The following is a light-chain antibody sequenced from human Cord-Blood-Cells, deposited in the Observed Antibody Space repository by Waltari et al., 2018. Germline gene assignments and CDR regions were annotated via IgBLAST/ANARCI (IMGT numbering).Light chain of an antibody. V-gene: IGKV3D-15*01. CDR3: QQYNNWPLT. CDR2: SAS. J-gene: IGKJ4*01. Sequence: IFMTQSPATLSVSPGDRATPSCRASQSVSSYLAWYQQKPGQAPKLLIYSASSRATGIPARFSGSGSGTEFTLTISSLQSEDFAVYYCQQYNNWPLTFGGGTKVEIK. CDR1: QSVSSY.